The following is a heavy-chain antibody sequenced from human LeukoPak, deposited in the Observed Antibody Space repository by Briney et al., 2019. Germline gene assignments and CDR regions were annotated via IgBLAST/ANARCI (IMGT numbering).Heavy chain of an antibody. D-gene: IGHD1-14*01. CDR1: DASVSSSGSH. J-gene: IGHJ5*02. V-gene: IGHV4-39*01. CDR2: MSYTGPT. CDR3: ARRLDVAGGWFDH. Sequence: PSETLSLTCTVSDASVSSSGSHWGWIRQPPGKGLEWIGTMSYTGPTYYNPSLQSRVIISLDTSKNQLSLRLSSVTAADTAVYYCARRLDVAGGWFDHWGQGTLVTVSS.